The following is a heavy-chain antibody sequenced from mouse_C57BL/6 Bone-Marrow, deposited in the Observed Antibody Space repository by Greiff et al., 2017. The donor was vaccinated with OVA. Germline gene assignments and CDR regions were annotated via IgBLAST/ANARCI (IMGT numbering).Heavy chain of an antibody. D-gene: IGHD2-2*01. CDR3: TTWATMVTTMDY. CDR1: GFNIKDDY. V-gene: IGHV14-4*01. CDR2: IDPENGDT. Sequence: VQLKQSRAELVRPGASVKLSCTASGFNIKDDYMHWVKQRPEQGLEWIGWIDPENGDTEYASKFQGKATITADTSSNTAYLQLSSLTSEDTAVYYCTTWATMVTTMDYWGQGTSVTVSS. J-gene: IGHJ4*01.